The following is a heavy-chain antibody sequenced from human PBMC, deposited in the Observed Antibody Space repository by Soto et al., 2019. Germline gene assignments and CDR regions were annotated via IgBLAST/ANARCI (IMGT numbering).Heavy chain of an antibody. CDR3: ASGSGYDVLYFDY. J-gene: IGHJ4*02. V-gene: IGHV4-59*12. CDR2: ISYTGST. Sequence: SETLSLTCTVSGGSISSYYWSWIRQTPGQGLEWIGYISYTGSTKYNPSLQSRVTISLDTSKKQFSLKLSSVTAADTAVYYCASGSGYDVLYFDYWGQGTLVTVSS. CDR1: GGSISSYY. D-gene: IGHD5-12*01.